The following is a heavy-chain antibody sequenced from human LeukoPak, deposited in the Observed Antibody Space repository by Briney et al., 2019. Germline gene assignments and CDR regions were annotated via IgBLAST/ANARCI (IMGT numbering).Heavy chain of an antibody. D-gene: IGHD3-10*01. Sequence: ASVKVSCKASGYTFTGYYMHWMRQAPGQGLEWMGSINPNTGGTNCAQKFQGRVPMTRDTSISTAYMELSRLTSDDTAVYYCARKSVGDPWDNWGQGTLVTVSS. V-gene: IGHV1-2*02. J-gene: IGHJ4*02. CDR2: INPNTGGT. CDR1: GYTFTGYY. CDR3: ARKSVGDPWDN.